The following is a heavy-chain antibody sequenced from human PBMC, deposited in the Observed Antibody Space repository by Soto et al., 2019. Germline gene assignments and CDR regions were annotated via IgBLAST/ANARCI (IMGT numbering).Heavy chain of an antibody. CDR1: GFTFGDYY. J-gene: IGHJ4*02. CDR3: ARAPAASPAAWY. CDR2: ISSSGSST. V-gene: IGHV3-11*01. D-gene: IGHD2-2*01. Sequence: QVQLVESGGGLVKPGGSLRLSCAASGFTFGDYYMSWIRQAPGKGLEWVSYISSSGSSTYYVDSVRGRVTISRDNAKNSLYLQMDSMGAEDTAVYYCARAPAASPAAWYWGQGTLVTVSS.